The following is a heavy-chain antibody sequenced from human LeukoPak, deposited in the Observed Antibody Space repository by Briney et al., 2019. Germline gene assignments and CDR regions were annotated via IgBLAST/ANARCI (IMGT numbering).Heavy chain of an antibody. CDR1: GASFSGYY. J-gene: IGHJ4*02. V-gene: IGHV4-34*01. Sequence: KPSATLSLTCAVSGASFSGYYWSWIRPPPGKGLEWIGEINHSGSTNYNPSLKSRVTISVDTSKNQFSLKLSSVTAADTAVYYCARVYSSAKTFDYWGQGTLVTVSS. CDR3: ARVYSSAKTFDY. D-gene: IGHD6-25*01. CDR2: INHSGST.